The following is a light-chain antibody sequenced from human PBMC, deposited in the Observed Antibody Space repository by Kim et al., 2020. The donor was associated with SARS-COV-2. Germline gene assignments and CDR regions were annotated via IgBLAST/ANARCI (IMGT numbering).Light chain of an antibody. J-gene: IGLJ1*01. V-gene: IGLV3-21*04. Sequence: PRQTARITCGGDTSGSNSVHWYQKKSGQAPVLVMYFDSDRPAEIPERFSASKSGNTATLTINKVEAGDEADYYCQVWDTSSDYQYVFGTGTKVTVL. CDR1: TSGSNS. CDR3: QVWDTSSDYQYV. CDR2: FDS.